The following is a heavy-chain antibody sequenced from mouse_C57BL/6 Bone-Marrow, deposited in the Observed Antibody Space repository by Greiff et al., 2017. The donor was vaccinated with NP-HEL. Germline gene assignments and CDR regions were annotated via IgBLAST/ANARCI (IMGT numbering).Heavy chain of an antibody. J-gene: IGHJ2*01. D-gene: IGHD2-1*01. Sequence: QVQLQQSGAELVKPGASVKMSCKASGYTFTSYWITWVKQRPGQGLEWIGDIYPGSGSTNYNEKFKSKATLTVDTSSSTAYMQLSSLTSEDSAVYYCAREFPPDYGNPFDYWGQGTTLTVSS. CDR1: GYTFTSYW. CDR2: IYPGSGST. V-gene: IGHV1-55*01. CDR3: AREFPPDYGNPFDY.